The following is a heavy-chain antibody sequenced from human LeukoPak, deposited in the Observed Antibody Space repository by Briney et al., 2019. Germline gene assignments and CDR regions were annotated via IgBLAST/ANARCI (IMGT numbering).Heavy chain of an antibody. D-gene: IGHD2-2*01. V-gene: IGHV3-23*01. Sequence: GGSLRLSCAASRFTFSSYVMSWVRQAPGKGLEWVSSISRSAGATYYADSVKGRFTISRDNSRNTLSLHMDSLGAEDTAVYFCAKHAGGHDLDALDIGGQGTMVTVSP. J-gene: IGHJ3*02. CDR1: RFTFSSYV. CDR3: AKHAGGHDLDALDI. CDR2: ISRSAGAT.